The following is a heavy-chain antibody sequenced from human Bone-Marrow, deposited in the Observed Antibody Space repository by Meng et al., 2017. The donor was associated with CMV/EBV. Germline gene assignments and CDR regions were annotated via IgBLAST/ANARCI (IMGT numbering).Heavy chain of an antibody. D-gene: IGHD2-2*01. CDR2: IYWNDDK. V-gene: IGHV2-5*01. CDR3: ASVGGYCSSTSCPFDAFDI. CDR1: GFSLSTSGVG. J-gene: IGHJ3*02. Sequence: SGPTLVKPTQTLTLTCTFSGFSLSTSGVGVGWIRQPPGKDLEWLALIYWNDDKRYSPSLKSRITITKDTSKNQVVLRMTNMDPVDTATYFCASVGGYCSSTSCPFDAFDIWGQGTMVTVSS.